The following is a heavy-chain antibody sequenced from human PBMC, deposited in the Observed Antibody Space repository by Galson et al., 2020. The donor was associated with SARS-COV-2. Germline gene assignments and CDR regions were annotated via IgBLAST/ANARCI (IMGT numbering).Heavy chain of an antibody. J-gene: IGHJ4*02. CDR3: ARVEGDYLGHYFDY. V-gene: IGHV3-21*01. CDR2: ISSSSSYI. CDR1: GFTFSSYS. D-gene: IGHD4-17*01. Sequence: GGSLRLSCAASGFTFSSYSMNWVRQAPGKGLEWVSSISSSSSYIYYADSVKGRFTISRDNAKNSLYLQMNSLRAEDTAVYYCARVEGDYLGHYFDYWGQGTLVTVSS.